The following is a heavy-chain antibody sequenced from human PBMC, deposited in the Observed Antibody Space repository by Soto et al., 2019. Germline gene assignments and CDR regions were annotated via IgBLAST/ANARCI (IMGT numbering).Heavy chain of an antibody. CDR2: ISYDGISK. D-gene: IGHD6-25*01. V-gene: IGHV3-30*18. CDR1: GFTFSRYA. J-gene: IGHJ4*02. Sequence: QVQLVESGGGVVQPGTSLTLSCVSSGFTFSRYAMHWVRQAPGKGLEWVGIISYDGISKYYADSVQGRFAISRDNSKDTLYLQMNGLRPEDTAMYFCAKVPPEASWRPYYFDHWGQGTLVAVSS. CDR3: AKVPPEASWRPYYFDH.